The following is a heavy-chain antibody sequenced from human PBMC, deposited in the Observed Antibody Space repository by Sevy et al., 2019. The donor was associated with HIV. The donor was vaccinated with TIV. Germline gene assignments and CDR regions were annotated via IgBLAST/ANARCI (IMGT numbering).Heavy chain of an antibody. D-gene: IGHD6-19*01. J-gene: IGHJ4*02. CDR1: GGSISSSSYC. CDR3: ARQRIAVAVNFDY. V-gene: IGHV4-39*01. Sequence: SETLSLTCSVSGGSISSSSYCWGWIRQPPGKGLDWIGSIYYSGSTYYNPSLKSRVTISVDTSKNQFSLKLSSVTAADTAVYYCARQRIAVAVNFDYWGQGTLVTVSS. CDR2: IYYSGST.